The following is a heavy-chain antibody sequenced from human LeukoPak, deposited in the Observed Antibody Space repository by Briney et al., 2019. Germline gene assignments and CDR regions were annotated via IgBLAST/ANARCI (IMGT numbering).Heavy chain of an antibody. D-gene: IGHD4-17*01. CDR1: GFTFSSYA. J-gene: IGHJ4*02. CDR2: ISGSGGST. Sequence: GGSLRLSCAASGFTFSSYAMSWVRQAPGKGLEWVSAISGSGGSTYCADSVKGRFTISRDNSKNTLYLQMNSLRAEDTAVYYCAKVPYGDYDHFDYWGQGTLVTVSS. CDR3: AKVPYGDYDHFDY. V-gene: IGHV3-23*01.